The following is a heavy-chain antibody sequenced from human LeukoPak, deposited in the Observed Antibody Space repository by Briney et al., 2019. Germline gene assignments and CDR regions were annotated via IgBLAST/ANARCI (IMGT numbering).Heavy chain of an antibody. J-gene: IGHJ4*02. CDR3: ARDLEVAAAPDY. CDR1: GFTFSSYA. CDR2: ISGSGGST. V-gene: IGHV3-23*01. D-gene: IGHD2-15*01. Sequence: GGSLRLSCAASGFTFSSYAMSWVRQAPGKGLEWVSAISGSGGSTYYADSVKGRFTISRDNSKNTLYLQMNSLRAEDAAVYYCARDLEVAAAPDYWGQGTLVTVSS.